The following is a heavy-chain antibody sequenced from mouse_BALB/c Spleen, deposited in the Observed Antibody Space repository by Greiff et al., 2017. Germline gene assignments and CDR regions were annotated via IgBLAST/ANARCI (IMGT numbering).Heavy chain of an antibody. V-gene: IGHV1S81*02. CDR2: INPSNGRT. Sequence: QVQLQQPGAELVMPGASVKMSCKASGYTFTDYWMHWVKQRPGQGLEWIGEINPSNGRTNYNEKFKSKATLTVDKSSSTAYMQLSSLTSEDSAVYYCARYGTEGFDYWGQGTTLTVSS. CDR3: ARYGTEGFDY. CDR1: GYTFTDYW. J-gene: IGHJ2*01. D-gene: IGHD1-1*01.